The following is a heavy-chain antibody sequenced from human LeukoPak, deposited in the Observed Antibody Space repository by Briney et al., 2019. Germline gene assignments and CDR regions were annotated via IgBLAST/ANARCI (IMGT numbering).Heavy chain of an antibody. V-gene: IGHV3-23*01. J-gene: IGHJ4*02. CDR2: ISGSGGST. CDR1: GFTFSSYA. CDR3: AKGLLREVGATDY. D-gene: IGHD1-26*01. Sequence: GGSLRLSCAASGFTFSSYAMSWVRQAPGKGLEWVSAISGSGGSTYYADSVKGRFTISTDTSTNTLYLQMNSLRAEDTAVYYCAKGLLREVGATDYWGQGTLVTVSS.